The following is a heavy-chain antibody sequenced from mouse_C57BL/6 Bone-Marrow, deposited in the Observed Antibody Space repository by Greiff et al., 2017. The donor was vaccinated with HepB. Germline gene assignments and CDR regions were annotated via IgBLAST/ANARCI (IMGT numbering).Heavy chain of an antibody. CDR2: IRNKANNHAT. Sequence: EVKLMESGGGLVQPGGSMKLSCAASGFTFSDAWMDWVRQSPEKGLEWVAEIRNKANNHATYYAESVKGRFTISRDDSKSSVYLQMNSLRAEDTGIYYCTRYDGYYVRAMDYWGQGTSVTVSS. CDR3: TRYDGYYVRAMDY. V-gene: IGHV6-6*01. J-gene: IGHJ4*01. CDR1: GFTFSDAW. D-gene: IGHD2-3*01.